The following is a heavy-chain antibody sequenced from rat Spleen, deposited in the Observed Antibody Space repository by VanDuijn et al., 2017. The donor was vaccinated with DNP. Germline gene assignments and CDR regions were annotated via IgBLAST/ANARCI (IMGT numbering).Heavy chain of an antibody. CDR2: ISTSGGSF. D-gene: IGHD1-10*01. CDR3: ATGTSMGFAY. J-gene: IGHJ3*01. Sequence: EVQLVESGGGLVQPGRSLKLSCAASGFTFSHYDMAWVRQAPTKGLEWVASISTSGGSFYYRDSVKGRFTVSRDNAKSTLYLQMDSLRSEDTATYYCATGTSMGFAYWGQGTLVTVSS. V-gene: IGHV5-27*01. CDR1: GFTFSHYD.